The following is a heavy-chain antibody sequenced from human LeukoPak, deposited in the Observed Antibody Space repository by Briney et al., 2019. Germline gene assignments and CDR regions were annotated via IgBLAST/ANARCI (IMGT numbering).Heavy chain of an antibody. D-gene: IGHD6-25*01. CDR2: IFYSGST. J-gene: IGHJ1*01. Sequence: PSGTLCLTCTVSGGSISSYDWSWIRQPPGKGLEGLGYIFYSGSTNYNPSLKSRVTISVDTSKNQFSLKLSSVTAADTAVYYCARMGRSSGPFQHWGQGTLVTVSS. CDR1: GGSISSYD. CDR3: ARMGRSSGPFQH. V-gene: IGHV4-59*01.